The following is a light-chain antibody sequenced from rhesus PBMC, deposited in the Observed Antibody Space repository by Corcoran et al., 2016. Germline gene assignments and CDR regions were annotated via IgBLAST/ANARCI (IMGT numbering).Light chain of an antibody. CDR3: IQNNSDPYS. CDR2: GAS. J-gene: IGKJ2*01. V-gene: IGKV1-43*02. CDR1: QGIHTF. Sequence: DIQMTQSPSSLSASVGDRVTITCRVSQGIHTFLNWYQQKPGKPPKRLIYGASSLDSGVPSRFSGSGSGTDFTLTISSLQPEDFATYYGIQNNSDPYSFGQGTKIEIK.